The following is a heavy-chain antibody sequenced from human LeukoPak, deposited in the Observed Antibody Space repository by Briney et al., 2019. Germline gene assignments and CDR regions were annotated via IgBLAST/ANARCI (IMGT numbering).Heavy chain of an antibody. CDR1: GFTFSGYS. J-gene: IGHJ4*02. V-gene: IGHV3-21*01. CDR2: ISSSSSYI. CDR3: AREDFLVRGVQTPYFDY. D-gene: IGHD3-10*01. Sequence: PGGSLRLSCAASGFTFSGYSMNWVRQAPGKGLEWVSSISSSSSYIYYADSVKGRFTISRDNAKNSLYLQMNSLRAEDTAVYYCAREDFLVRGVQTPYFDYWGQGTLVTVSS.